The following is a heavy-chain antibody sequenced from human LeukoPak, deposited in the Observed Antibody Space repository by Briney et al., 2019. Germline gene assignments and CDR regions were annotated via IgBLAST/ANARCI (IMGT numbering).Heavy chain of an antibody. D-gene: IGHD6-13*01. J-gene: IGHJ4*02. V-gene: IGHV1-2*04. CDR3: ARGSGSSSWPEDY. CDR1: GYTFTGYY. Sequence: ASVKVSCKASGYTFTGYYMHRVRQAPGQGLEWMGWINPNSGGTNYAQKFQGWVTMTRDTSISTAYMELSRLRSDDTAVYYCARGSGSSSWPEDYWGQGTLVTVSS. CDR2: INPNSGGT.